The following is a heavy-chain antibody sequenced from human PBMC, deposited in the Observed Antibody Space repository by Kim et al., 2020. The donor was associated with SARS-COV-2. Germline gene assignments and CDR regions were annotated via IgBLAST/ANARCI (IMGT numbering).Heavy chain of an antibody. CDR3: ARQLRGGIAVAGGYYCDY. V-gene: IGHV4-39*01. Sequence: SETLSLTCTVSGGSISSSSYYWGWIRQPPGKGLEWIGSIYYSGSTYYNPSLKSRVTISVDTSKNQFSLKLSSVTAADTAVYYCARQLRGGIAVAGGYYCDYWGQGTLVTVSS. J-gene: IGHJ4*02. D-gene: IGHD6-19*01. CDR1: GGSISSSSYY. CDR2: IYYSGST.